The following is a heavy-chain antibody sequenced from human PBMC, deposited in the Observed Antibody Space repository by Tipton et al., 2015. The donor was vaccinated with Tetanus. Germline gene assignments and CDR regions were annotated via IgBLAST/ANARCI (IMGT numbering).Heavy chain of an antibody. Sequence: SLRLSCATSGFTFSNTGFFWVRQAPGKGLECVALIWSDGNTKYNVDSVKGRFTISRDNSKNMLYLQMNSLTTEDTAVYYCAREWTSTVTSKYDYWGQGTLVTVSS. CDR3: AREWTSTVTSKYDY. CDR2: IWSDGNTK. CDR1: GFTFSNTG. V-gene: IGHV3-33*07. D-gene: IGHD4-17*01. J-gene: IGHJ4*02.